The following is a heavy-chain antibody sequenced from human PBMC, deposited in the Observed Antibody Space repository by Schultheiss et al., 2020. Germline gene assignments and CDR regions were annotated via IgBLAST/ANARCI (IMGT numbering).Heavy chain of an antibody. CDR3: ATVGSTWALDS. Sequence: GESLKISCAASGFTFSSYGMHWVRQAPGKGLEWVAVISYDGSNKYYADSVKGRFTISRDNSKNTLYLQMNNVNAEDTAMYYCATVGSTWALDSWGQGTLVTVSS. J-gene: IGHJ4*02. D-gene: IGHD6-13*01. CDR1: GFTFSSYG. CDR2: ISYDGSNK. V-gene: IGHV3-30*03.